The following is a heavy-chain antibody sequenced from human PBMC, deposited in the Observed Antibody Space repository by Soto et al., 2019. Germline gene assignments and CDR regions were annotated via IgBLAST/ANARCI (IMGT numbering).Heavy chain of an antibody. Sequence: SETLSLTCIVSGGSVNSASYYWTWIRQPPGKGLEWIGYIYYSGSINYNPSLKSRVTISLDTSNNQFSLRLSSVTAADTAVYYCARDAWGAARQDDPYYFYGMDVWGQGTTVTVSS. CDR3: ARDAWGAARQDDPYYFYGMDV. J-gene: IGHJ6*02. V-gene: IGHV4-61*01. CDR1: GGSVNSASYY. D-gene: IGHD6-6*01. CDR2: IYYSGSI.